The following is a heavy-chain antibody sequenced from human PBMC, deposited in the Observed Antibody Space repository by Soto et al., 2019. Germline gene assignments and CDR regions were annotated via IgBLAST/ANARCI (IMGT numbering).Heavy chain of an antibody. J-gene: IGHJ4*02. V-gene: IGHV6-1*01. CDR2: TYYRSKWYN. Sequence: SQTLSLTCAISGDSVSSNSAAWNWIRQSPSIGLEWLGRTYYRSKWYNDYAVSVKSRITINPDTSKNQFSLQLNSVTPEDTAVYYCAGARSTWGSTWYFDYWAQGTLVTVSS. CDR1: GDSVSSNSAA. D-gene: IGHD6-13*01. CDR3: AGARSTWGSTWYFDY.